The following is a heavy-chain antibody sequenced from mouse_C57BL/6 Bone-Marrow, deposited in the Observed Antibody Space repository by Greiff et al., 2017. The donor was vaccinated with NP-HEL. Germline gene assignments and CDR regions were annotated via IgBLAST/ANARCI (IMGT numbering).Heavy chain of an antibody. D-gene: IGHD2-2*01. J-gene: IGHJ2*01. CDR2: ISDGGSYT. V-gene: IGHV5-4*03. Sequence: EVMLVESGGGLVKPGGSLKLSCAASGFTFSSYAMSWVRQTPEKRLEWVATISDGGSYTYYPDNVKGRFTISRDNAKNNLYLQMSHLKSEDTAMYYCASVGGYHRYYFDYGGQGTTLTVSS. CDR3: ASVGGYHRYYFDY. CDR1: GFTFSSYA.